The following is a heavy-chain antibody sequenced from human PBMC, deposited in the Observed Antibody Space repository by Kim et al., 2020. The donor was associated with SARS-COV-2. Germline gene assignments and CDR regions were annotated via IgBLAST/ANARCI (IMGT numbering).Heavy chain of an antibody. CDR2: ISYDGSNK. J-gene: IGHJ4*02. CDR3: ARDYDSSGYYYVGY. D-gene: IGHD3-22*01. CDR1: GFTFSSYA. Sequence: GGSLRLSCAASGFTFSSYAMHWVRQAPGKGLEWVAVISYDGSNKYYADSVKGRFTISRDNSKNTVYLQMNSLRAEDMAVYYCARDYDSSGYYYVGYWGQG. V-gene: IGHV3-30*04.